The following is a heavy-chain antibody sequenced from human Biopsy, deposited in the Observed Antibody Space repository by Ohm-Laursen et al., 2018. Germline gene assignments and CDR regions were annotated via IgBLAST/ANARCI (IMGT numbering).Heavy chain of an antibody. D-gene: IGHD6-19*01. CDR1: GFIFNYG. J-gene: IGHJ2*01. CDR2: IWYDGSNS. Sequence: SLRLSCAASGFIFNYGMHWVRQAPGKGLEWVAVIWYDGSNSNYADSVKGRFTISRDNSKNTLYLQMNSLRAEDTAVYYCARRAVAGTYNWYFDLWGRGTLVTVSS. CDR3: ARRAVAGTYNWYFDL. V-gene: IGHV3-33*01.